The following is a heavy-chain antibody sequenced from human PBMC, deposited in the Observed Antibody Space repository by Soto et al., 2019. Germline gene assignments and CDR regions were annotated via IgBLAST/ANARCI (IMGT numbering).Heavy chain of an antibody. CDR2: INSDGSST. CDR1: GFTFSSYW. V-gene: IGHV3-74*01. CDR3: ARDEYYDFWSGYYTAYYYGMDV. D-gene: IGHD3-3*01. Sequence: PXVSLRLSCAASGFTFSSYWMHWVRQAPGKGLVWVSRINSDGSSTSYADSVKSRFTISRDNAKNTLYLQMNSLRAEDTAVYYCARDEYYDFWSGYYTAYYYGMDVWGQGTTVTVSS. J-gene: IGHJ6*02.